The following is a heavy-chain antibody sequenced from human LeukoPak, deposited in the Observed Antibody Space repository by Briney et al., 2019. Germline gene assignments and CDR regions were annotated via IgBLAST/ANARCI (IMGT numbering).Heavy chain of an antibody. CDR2: IKQDGSAK. Sequence: GGSLRLSCAASGFTFSSYWMSWVRQAPGKGLEWVANIKQDGSAKYYMDSVKGRFTISRDSAKNSLYLQMNSLRAEDTAVYYCAKIYCTSTDCYYDYWGQGTLVTVPS. D-gene: IGHD2-2*01. CDR3: AKIYCTSTDCYYDY. CDR1: GFTFSSYW. V-gene: IGHV3-7*01. J-gene: IGHJ4*02.